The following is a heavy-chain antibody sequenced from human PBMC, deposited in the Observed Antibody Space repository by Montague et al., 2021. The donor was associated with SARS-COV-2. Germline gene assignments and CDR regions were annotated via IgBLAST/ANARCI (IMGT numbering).Heavy chain of an antibody. CDR3: AKGAWNDY. D-gene: IGHD1-1*01. CDR2: IETGSSST. CDR1: GFTFSTYD. J-gene: IGHJ4*02. V-gene: IGHV3-23*03. Sequence: SLRLSCAAPGFTFSTYDMTWVRQAPGKELEWVSIIETGSSSTHYADPVKGRFTVSRDNSKNTSYLQMNSLRAEDTAVYYCAKGAWNDYWGRGTLVTVSS.